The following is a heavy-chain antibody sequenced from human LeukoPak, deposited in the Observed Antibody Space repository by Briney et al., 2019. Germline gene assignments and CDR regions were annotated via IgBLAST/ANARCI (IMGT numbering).Heavy chain of an antibody. J-gene: IGHJ2*01. CDR3: ARAVDTYYYDSSGYSAPLWYFDL. CDR1: GGSISSGSYY. CDR2: IYTSGST. Sequence: SETLSLTCAVYGGSISSGSYYWSWIRQPAGKGLEWIGRIYTSGSTNYNPSLKSRVTISVDTSKNQFSLKLSSVTAADTAVYYCARAVDTYYYDSSGYSAPLWYFDLWGRGTLVTVSS. V-gene: IGHV4-61*02. D-gene: IGHD3-22*01.